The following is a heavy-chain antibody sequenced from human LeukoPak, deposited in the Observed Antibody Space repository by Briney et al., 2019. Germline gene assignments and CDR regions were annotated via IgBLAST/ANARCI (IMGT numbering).Heavy chain of an antibody. D-gene: IGHD1-14*01. J-gene: IGHJ6*02. CDR3: ARNRHRNGMDV. CDR1: VGSITSGRYY. Sequence: PSQTLSLTCTVSVGSITSGRYYWSWIRQHPGKGLEWIGYIYYSGSTYYNPSLKSRVTISVDRSKNQFSLKLSSVTAADTAVYYCARNRHRNGMDVWGQGTTVTVSS. V-gene: IGHV4-31*03. CDR2: IYYSGST.